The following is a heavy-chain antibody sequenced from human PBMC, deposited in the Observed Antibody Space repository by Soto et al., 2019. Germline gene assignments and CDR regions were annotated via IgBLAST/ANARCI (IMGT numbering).Heavy chain of an antibody. CDR3: AKVLYSGYDNPFDY. Sequence: QVHLVESGGGVVQPGRSLRLSCAASGFTFSSYGMHWVRQAPGKGLEWVAVISYDGSNKYYADSVKGRFTISRDNSKYTLYLQMNSLRAEDTALYYCAKVLYSGYDNPFDYWGQGTLVTVSS. CDR2: ISYDGSNK. D-gene: IGHD5-12*01. J-gene: IGHJ4*02. CDR1: GFTFSSYG. V-gene: IGHV3-30*18.